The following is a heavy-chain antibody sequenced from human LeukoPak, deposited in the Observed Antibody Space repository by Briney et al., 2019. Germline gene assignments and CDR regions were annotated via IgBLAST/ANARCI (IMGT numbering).Heavy chain of an antibody. CDR1: GFTFDDYA. Sequence: QPGGSLRLSCAASGFTFDDYAMHWVRQAPGKGLEWVSGISWNSGFIVYADSVRGRFTISRDNAKNSLYLQMNSLRPEDTALYFCAFGQATGSDYWGQGTLVTVSS. CDR2: ISWNSGFI. V-gene: IGHV3-9*01. D-gene: IGHD1-1*01. J-gene: IGHJ4*02. CDR3: AFGQATGSDY.